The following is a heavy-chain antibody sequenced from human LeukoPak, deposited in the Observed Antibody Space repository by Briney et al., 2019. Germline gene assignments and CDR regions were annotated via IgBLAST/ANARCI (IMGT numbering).Heavy chain of an antibody. CDR1: GYTFTSYG. D-gene: IGHD3-22*01. CDR2: ISAYNGRT. V-gene: IGHV1-18*01. J-gene: IGHJ4*02. Sequence: ASLKVSCKASGYTFTSYGISWVRQAPGQGLEWMGWISAYNGRTNYAQKLQGRVTMTTDTSTSTGYMELRSLRSDDTAVYYCARDRGYYYDSSGYYYPFDYWGQGTLVTVSS. CDR3: ARDRGYYYDSSGYYYPFDY.